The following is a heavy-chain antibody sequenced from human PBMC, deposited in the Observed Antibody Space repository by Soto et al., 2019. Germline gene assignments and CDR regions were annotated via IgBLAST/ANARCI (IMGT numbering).Heavy chain of an antibody. CDR3: VNQIAGATGYFQH. J-gene: IGHJ1*01. V-gene: IGHV3-64D*06. D-gene: IGHD1-26*01. Sequence: PGGSLRLSCSASGFTFSSYAMHWVRQAPGKGLEYVSAISSNGGSTYYADSVKGRFTISRDNSKNTLYLQMSSLRAEATAVYYSVNQIAGATGYFQHWGQGTLVTVSS. CDR2: ISSNGGST. CDR1: GFTFSSYA.